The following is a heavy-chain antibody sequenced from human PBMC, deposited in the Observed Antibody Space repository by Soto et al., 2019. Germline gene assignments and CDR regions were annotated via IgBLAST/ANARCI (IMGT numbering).Heavy chain of an antibody. Sequence: GGSLRLSCAASGFTFSSYAMSWVRQAPGKGLEWVSAISGSGGSTYYADSVKGRFTISRDNSKNTLYLQMNSLRAEDTAVYYCAKGSQTMVRGVISQNFDYWGQGTLVTVSS. CDR2: ISGSGGST. V-gene: IGHV3-23*01. CDR1: GFTFSSYA. J-gene: IGHJ4*02. CDR3: AKGSQTMVRGVISQNFDY. D-gene: IGHD3-10*01.